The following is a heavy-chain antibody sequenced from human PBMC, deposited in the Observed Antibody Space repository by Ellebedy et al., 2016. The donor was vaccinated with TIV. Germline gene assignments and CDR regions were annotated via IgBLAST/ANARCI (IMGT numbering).Heavy chain of an antibody. CDR1: GYSFTNYD. CDR2: MNPNSGDT. D-gene: IGHD2-21*01. CDR3: ARVSNGNTVVDY. V-gene: IGHV1-8*01. J-gene: IGHJ4*02. Sequence: AAPVKVSCKASGYSFTNYDINWVRQATGQGLEWMGWMNPNSGDTGSAQKFQGRVIITRSTSTGTAYLELRSLRSEDTAVYYCARVSNGNTVVDYWGQGTLVTVSS.